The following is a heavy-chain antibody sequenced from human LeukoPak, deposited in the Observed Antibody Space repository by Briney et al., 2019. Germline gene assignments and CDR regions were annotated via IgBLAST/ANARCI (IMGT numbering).Heavy chain of an antibody. J-gene: IGHJ4*02. CDR2: VNPSTGGTIHAQKYAGGP. D-gene: IGHD3-10*01. CDR1: GYTFTEYY. V-gene: IGHV1-2*02. CDR3: ARAQIRGVTKFDF. Sequence: VASVKVSCKASGYTFTEYYIHWVRQAPGQGLEWVGCVNPSTGGTIHAQKYAGGPSYAQKFQGRVTMTTDTSINTAYMELKRLRSDDTAMYFCARAQIRGVTKFDFWGQGTLVTVSS.